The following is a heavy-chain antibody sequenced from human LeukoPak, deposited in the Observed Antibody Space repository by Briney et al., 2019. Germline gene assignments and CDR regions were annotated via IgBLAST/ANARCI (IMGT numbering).Heavy chain of an antibody. CDR3: AKDLRIQLWAYYFDY. J-gene: IGHJ4*02. D-gene: IGHD5-18*01. CDR2: ISNSGGST. V-gene: IGHV3-23*01. CDR1: GFTFSDYY. Sequence: GGSLRLSCAASGFTFSDYYMSWVRQAPGKGLEWVSTISNSGGSTYYADSVKGRFTISRDNSKNTLYLHMNSLRDEDTAVYYCAKDLRIQLWAYYFDYWGQGTLVTVSS.